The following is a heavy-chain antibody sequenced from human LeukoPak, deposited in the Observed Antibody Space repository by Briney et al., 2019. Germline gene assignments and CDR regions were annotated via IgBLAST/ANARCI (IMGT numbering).Heavy chain of an antibody. CDR2: ISSSSSYI. CDR3: ARDQSDYVDY. Sequence: XLXCAAXXFTXSSXXMNWVXQXPXXGXXWVSSISSSSSYIYYADSVKGRFTISRDNAKNSLYLQMNSLRAEDTAVYYCARDQSDYVDYWGQGTLVTVSS. CDR1: XFTXSSXX. V-gene: IGHV3-21*01. J-gene: IGHJ4*02. D-gene: IGHD3-3*01.